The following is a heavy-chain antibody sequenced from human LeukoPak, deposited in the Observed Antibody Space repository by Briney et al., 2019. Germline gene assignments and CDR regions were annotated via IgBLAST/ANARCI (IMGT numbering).Heavy chain of an antibody. D-gene: IGHD1-26*01. CDR1: GGTFSSYA. Sequence: ASVKVSCKASGGTFSSYAISWVRQAPGQGLEWMGGIIPIFGTANYAQKFQGRVTITADESTSTAYMELSSLRSEDTAVYYCARAVAGSVGAAYYYYYYMDVWGKGTTVTVSS. V-gene: IGHV1-69*13. CDR3: ARAVAGSVGAAYYYYYYMDV. CDR2: IIPIFGTA. J-gene: IGHJ6*03.